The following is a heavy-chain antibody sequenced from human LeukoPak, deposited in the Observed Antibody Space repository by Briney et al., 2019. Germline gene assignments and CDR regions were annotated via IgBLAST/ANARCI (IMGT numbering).Heavy chain of an antibody. V-gene: IGHV3-23*01. Sequence: GGSLRLSCVGSGFTSIAYALTWARQAPGKGLEWVSGISGGGVTTYYADSVKGRFTISRDNSKNSLYLQMNSLRAEDTAVYYCVRAIGGYASYWGQGTLVTVSS. J-gene: IGHJ4*02. D-gene: IGHD5-12*01. CDR1: GFTSIAYA. CDR2: ISGGGVTT. CDR3: VRAIGGYASY.